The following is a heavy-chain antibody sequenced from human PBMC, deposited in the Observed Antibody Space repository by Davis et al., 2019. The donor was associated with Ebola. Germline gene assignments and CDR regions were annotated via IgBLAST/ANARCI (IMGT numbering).Heavy chain of an antibody. CDR2: ISGSGGST. CDR3: ARARYYYDSSGYTY. D-gene: IGHD3-22*01. J-gene: IGHJ4*02. Sequence: PGGSLRLSCAASGFTFSSYTMNWVRQAPGKGLEWVSAISGSGGSTYYADSVKGRFTISRDNSKNTLYLQMNSLRAEDTAVYYCARARYYYDSSGYTYWGQGTLVTVSS. CDR1: GFTFSSYT. V-gene: IGHV3-23*01.